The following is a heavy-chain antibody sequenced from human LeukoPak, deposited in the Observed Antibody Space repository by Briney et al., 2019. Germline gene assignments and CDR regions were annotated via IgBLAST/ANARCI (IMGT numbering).Heavy chain of an antibody. CDR3: ARDLPVVF. D-gene: IGHD3-10*01. V-gene: IGHV3-53*01. Sequence: GGSLRLSCAASGFTFSSYWMHWVRHAPGKGLEWVSVIYSGGNTYYADSVKGRFTISRDNSKNTLYLQMNSLRAEDTAVYYCARDLPVVFWGQGTLVTVSS. CDR1: GFTFSSYW. J-gene: IGHJ4*02. CDR2: IYSGGNT.